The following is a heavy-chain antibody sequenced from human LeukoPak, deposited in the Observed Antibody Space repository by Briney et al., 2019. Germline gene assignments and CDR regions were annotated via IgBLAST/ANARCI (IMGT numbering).Heavy chain of an antibody. CDR2: ISGSSYYI. V-gene: IGHV3-21*01. J-gene: IGHJ4*02. CDR3: VKNSLSSTDDFDY. CDR1: GFTFSSYS. Sequence: PGRSLRLSCAASGFTFSSYSMNWVRQAPGKGLEWVSSISGSSYYIYYADSVKGRFTISRDNAKNSLYLRMNSLRAEDTAVYYCVKNSLSSTDDFDYWGQGTLVTVSS. D-gene: IGHD2-2*01.